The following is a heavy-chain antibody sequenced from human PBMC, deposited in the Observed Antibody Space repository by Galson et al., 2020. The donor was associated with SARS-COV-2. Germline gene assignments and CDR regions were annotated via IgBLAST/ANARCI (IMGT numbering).Heavy chain of an antibody. CDR1: GYTFTDYY. J-gene: IGHJ6*02. CDR2: INPKSGGT. V-gene: IGHV1-2*02. D-gene: IGHD3-9*01. CDR3: ARLRYYDVLTGYIVDV. Sequence: KVSCKASGYTFTDYYIHWVRQAPGHGLEWMGWINPKSGGTNYAQKFEGRVTMTRDTSITTAYMELSRLRADDTAVYYCARLRYYDVLTGYIVDVWGQGTMVTVSS.